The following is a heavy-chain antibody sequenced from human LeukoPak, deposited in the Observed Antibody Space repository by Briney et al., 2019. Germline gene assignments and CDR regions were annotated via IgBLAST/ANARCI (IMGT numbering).Heavy chain of an antibody. Sequence: PGGSLRLSCAASGLTVSSEYMSWVRQAPGKGLEWVSVIYSVGSTYYADSVKGRFTISRDNSKNTLYLQMNSLRAEDTAVYYCARAARYFDWLYDYWGQGTLVTVSS. CDR3: ARAARYFDWLYDY. D-gene: IGHD3-9*01. J-gene: IGHJ4*02. CDR2: IYSVGST. V-gene: IGHV3-66*02. CDR1: GLTVSSEY.